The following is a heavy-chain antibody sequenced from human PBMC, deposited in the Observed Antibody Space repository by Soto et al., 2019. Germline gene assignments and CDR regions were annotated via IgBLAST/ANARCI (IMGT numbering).Heavy chain of an antibody. V-gene: IGHV1-69*08. CDR1: GGTFSSYT. J-gene: IGHJ4*02. CDR3: ARDIIGGGSWVFDY. D-gene: IGHD6-13*01. CDR2: IIAILGIA. Sequence: QVQLVQSGAEVKKPGSSVKVSCKASGGTFSSYTISWVRQAPGQGLEWMGRIIAILGIANYAQKFQGRVTITADKSTSTAYMELSSLRSEDTAVYYCARDIIGGGSWVFDYWGQGTLVTVSS.